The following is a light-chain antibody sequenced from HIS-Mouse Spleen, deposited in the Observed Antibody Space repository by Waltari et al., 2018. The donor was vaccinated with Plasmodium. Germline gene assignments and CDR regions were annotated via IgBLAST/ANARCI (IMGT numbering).Light chain of an antibody. Sequence: ETVLTQSPATLYLSPGERSTRSCRASQSVSSYLAWYQQKPGQAPRLLIYDASNRATGIPARFSGSGSGTDFTLTISSLEPEDFAVYYCQQRSNWPRVLTFGGGTKVEIK. CDR1: QSVSSY. V-gene: IGKV3-11*01. CDR2: DAS. CDR3: QQRSNWPRVLT. J-gene: IGKJ4*01.